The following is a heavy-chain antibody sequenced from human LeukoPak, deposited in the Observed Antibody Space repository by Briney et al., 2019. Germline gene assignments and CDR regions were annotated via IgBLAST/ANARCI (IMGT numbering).Heavy chain of an antibody. CDR1: GGSISSSSYY. CDR3: ASLKNYYDSSGYLVTDAFDI. Sequence: PSETLSLTCTVSGGSISSSSYYWGWIRQPPGKGLEWIGSIYYSGSTYHNPSLKSRVTISVDTSKNQFSLKLSSVTAADTAVYYCASLKNYYDSSGYLVTDAFDIWGQGTMVTVSS. CDR2: IYYSGST. V-gene: IGHV4-39*01. D-gene: IGHD3-22*01. J-gene: IGHJ3*02.